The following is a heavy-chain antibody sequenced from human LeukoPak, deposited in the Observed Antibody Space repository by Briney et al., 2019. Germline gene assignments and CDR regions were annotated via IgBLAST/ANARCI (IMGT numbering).Heavy chain of an antibody. Sequence: GGFLRLSCAASGFTFSSYEMNWVRQAPGKGLEWVSYISSSGSTIYYADSVKGRFTISRDNAKNSLYLQMNSLRAEDTAVYYCARVVSSSGGFDYWGQGTLVTVSS. J-gene: IGHJ4*02. D-gene: IGHD6-13*01. CDR1: GFTFSSYE. CDR2: ISSSGSTI. V-gene: IGHV3-48*03. CDR3: ARVVSSSGGFDY.